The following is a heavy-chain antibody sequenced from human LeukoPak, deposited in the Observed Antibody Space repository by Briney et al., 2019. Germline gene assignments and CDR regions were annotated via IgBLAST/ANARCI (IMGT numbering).Heavy chain of an antibody. D-gene: IGHD7-27*01. Sequence: GSLRLSCTASGFTFSSYTMTWVRQAPGKGLKWVSTITTGDGNTYYADSVKGRFTVSRDDSKNTLYLQMNSLRAEDTAVYYCAKDGGLWVSAHWGDSWGRGTLVTVSS. CDR2: ITTGDGNT. V-gene: IGHV3-23*01. CDR3: AKDGGLWVSAHWGDS. J-gene: IGHJ4*02. CDR1: GFTFSSYT.